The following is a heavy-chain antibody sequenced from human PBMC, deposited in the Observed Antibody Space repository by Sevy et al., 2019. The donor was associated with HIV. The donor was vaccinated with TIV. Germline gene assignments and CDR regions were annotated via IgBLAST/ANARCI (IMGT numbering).Heavy chain of an antibody. D-gene: IGHD5-18*01. CDR1: GSTFSDDY. Sequence: ASVKVSCKASGSTFSDDYIHWVRQAPGEGLEWVGWINSAGTNFAERFQGRVTMTGDASISTAYMDLCSLRSDDTATYYCATSANLDTSWFDPWGQGILVTVSS. J-gene: IGHJ5*02. CDR2: INSAGT. CDR3: ATSANLDTSWFDP. V-gene: IGHV1-2*02.